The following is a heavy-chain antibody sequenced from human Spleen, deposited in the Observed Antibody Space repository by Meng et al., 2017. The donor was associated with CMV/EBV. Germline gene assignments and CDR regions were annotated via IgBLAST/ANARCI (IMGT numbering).Heavy chain of an antibody. CDR3: ARDTVGASRPYYFDY. V-gene: IGHV4-61*01. CDR2: IYYSGTT. CDR1: GDSSSSGSYF. D-gene: IGHD1-26*01. Sequence: GDSSSSGSYFWSWIRQPPGKGLEWIGYIYYSGTTSYSPSLKSRVTMSVDTSKNQFSLKLSSVTAADTAVYFCARDTVGASRPYYFDYWGQGTLVTVSS. J-gene: IGHJ4*02.